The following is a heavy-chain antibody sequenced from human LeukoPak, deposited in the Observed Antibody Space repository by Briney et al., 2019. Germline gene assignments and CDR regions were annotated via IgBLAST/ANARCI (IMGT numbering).Heavy chain of an antibody. V-gene: IGHV4-34*01. J-gene: IGHJ1*01. Sequence: SGTLSLTCAVYGGSFSGYYWSWIRQPPGKGLEWTGEINHSGSTNYNPSLKSRVTISVDTSKNQFSLKLSSVTAADTAVYYCARGSPRSIAAAGYFQHWGQGTLVTVSS. CDR3: ARGSPRSIAAAGYFQH. CDR2: INHSGST. CDR1: GGSFSGYY. D-gene: IGHD6-13*01.